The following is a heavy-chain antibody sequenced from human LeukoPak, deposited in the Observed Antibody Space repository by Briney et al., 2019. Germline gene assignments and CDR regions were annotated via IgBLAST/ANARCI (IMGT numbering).Heavy chain of an antibody. Sequence: SETLSLTCAVYGGSFSGYYWSWIRQPPGKGLEWIGEINHSGSTNYNPSLKSRVTISVDTSKNQFSLKLSSVTAADTAVYYCARLIATLQPRSGEIDYWGQGTLVTISS. CDR2: INHSGST. J-gene: IGHJ4*02. CDR1: GGSFSGYY. V-gene: IGHV4-34*01. D-gene: IGHD3-10*01. CDR3: ARLIATLQPRSGEIDY.